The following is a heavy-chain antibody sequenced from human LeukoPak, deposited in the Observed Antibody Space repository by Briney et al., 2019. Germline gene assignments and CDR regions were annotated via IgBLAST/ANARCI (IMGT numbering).Heavy chain of an antibody. Sequence: GGSLRLSCAASGFNFRIYAMSWVRQAPGKGLEWVSAITSSGADTYFADSVKGRFTISRDNSKSTLYLQMDSLGAEDPAVYYCAKHLVRGSDYYYGLDVWGQGTTVTVSS. V-gene: IGHV3-23*01. J-gene: IGHJ6*02. CDR1: GFNFRIYA. D-gene: IGHD3-10*01. CDR2: ITSSGADT. CDR3: AKHLVRGSDYYYGLDV.